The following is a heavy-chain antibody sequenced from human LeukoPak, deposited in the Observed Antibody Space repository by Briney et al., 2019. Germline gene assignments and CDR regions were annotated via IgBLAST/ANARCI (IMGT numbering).Heavy chain of an antibody. Sequence: GGSLRLSRAPSALTFSSYWMSWVRHAAGGGRGWVANIKQEGSEKYYVDSVKGRFTISRDNAKNSLYLQMNSLRAEDTAVYYCASLMYGANLDFDYWGQGTLVTVSS. V-gene: IGHV3-7*01. J-gene: IGHJ4*02. CDR2: IKQEGSEK. CDR1: ALTFSSYW. CDR3: ASLMYGANLDFDY. D-gene: IGHD4-23*01.